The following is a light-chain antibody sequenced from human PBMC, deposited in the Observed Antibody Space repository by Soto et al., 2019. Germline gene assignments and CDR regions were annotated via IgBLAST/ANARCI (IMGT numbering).Light chain of an antibody. Sequence: QSALTQPASVSGSPGQSITISCTGTSSDVGGYHYVSWYQQHPGKAPKLMLYEVSNRPSGVSNRFSGSKSGNTASLTISGLQAEDEADYYCSSYTSSSTYVFGTGTKVTVL. CDR2: EVS. CDR3: SSYTSSSTYV. CDR1: SSDVGGYHY. V-gene: IGLV2-14*01. J-gene: IGLJ1*01.